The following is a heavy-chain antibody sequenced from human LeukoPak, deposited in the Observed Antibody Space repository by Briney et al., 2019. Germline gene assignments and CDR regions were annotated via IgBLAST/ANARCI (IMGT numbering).Heavy chain of an antibody. CDR1: GGSISSGSYY. D-gene: IGHD6-6*01. Sequence: SQTLSLTCTVSGGSISSGSYYWSWIRQPAGKGLEWIGRIYTSGSTNYNPSLKSRVTISVDTSKNQFSLKLSSVTAADTAVYYCAREQSIAARPGAFDIWGQGTMVTVSS. CDR2: IYTSGST. CDR3: AREQSIAARPGAFDI. V-gene: IGHV4-61*02. J-gene: IGHJ3*02.